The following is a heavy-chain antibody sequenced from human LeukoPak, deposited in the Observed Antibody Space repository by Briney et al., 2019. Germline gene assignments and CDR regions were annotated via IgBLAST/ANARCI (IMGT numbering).Heavy chain of an antibody. D-gene: IGHD6-25*01. J-gene: IGHJ3*02. CDR3: ARYSSEDHDAFDI. Sequence: SETLSLTCAVYGGSFSGYYWSWIRQPPGKGLEWIGEINHSGSTNYNPSLKSRVTISVDTSKNQFSLKLSSVTAADTAVYYCARYSSEDHDAFDIWGQGTMVTVSS. CDR2: INHSGST. CDR1: GGSFSGYY. V-gene: IGHV4-34*01.